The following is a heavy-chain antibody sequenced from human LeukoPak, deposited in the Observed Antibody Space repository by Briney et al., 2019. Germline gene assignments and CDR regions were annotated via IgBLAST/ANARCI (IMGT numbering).Heavy chain of an antibody. D-gene: IGHD3-22*01. V-gene: IGHV3-30*19. CDR3: ARDRDSSGENWFDP. CDR1: GFTFSDKW. J-gene: IGHJ5*02. Sequence: PGGSLRLSCVASGFTFSDKWMSWVRQAPGKGLEWVAVISYDGSNKYYADSVKGRFTISRDNSKNTLYLQRNSLRAEDTAVYYCARDRDSSGENWFDPWGQGTLVTVSS. CDR2: ISYDGSNK.